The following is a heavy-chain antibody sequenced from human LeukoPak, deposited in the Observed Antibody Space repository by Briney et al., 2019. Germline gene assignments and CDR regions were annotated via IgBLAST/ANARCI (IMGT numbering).Heavy chain of an antibody. Sequence: GSLRLSCAASGFTVSSNYMSWIRQPPGKGLEWIGEINHSGSTNYNPSLKSRVTISVDTSKNQFSLKLSSVTAADTAVYYCARGVTYYDFWSATMGMFDYWGQGTLVTVSS. CDR3: ARGVTYYDFWSATMGMFDY. CDR2: INHSGST. D-gene: IGHD3-3*01. CDR1: GFTVSSNY. V-gene: IGHV4-34*01. J-gene: IGHJ4*02.